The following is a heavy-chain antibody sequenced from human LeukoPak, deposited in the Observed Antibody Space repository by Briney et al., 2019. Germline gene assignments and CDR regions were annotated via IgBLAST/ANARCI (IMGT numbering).Heavy chain of an antibody. CDR2: ISSSSSTI. V-gene: IGHV3-48*04. CDR3: ARVIHSSGWYGGYYFDY. CDR1: GFTFRSYY. Sequence: GALRLSCGASGFTFRSYYMNWVLQAPGKGLEWVSYISSSSSTIYYADSVKGRFTISRDNAKNSLYLQMNSLRAEDTAVYYCARVIHSSGWYGGYYFDYWGQGTLVTVSS. J-gene: IGHJ4*02. D-gene: IGHD6-19*01.